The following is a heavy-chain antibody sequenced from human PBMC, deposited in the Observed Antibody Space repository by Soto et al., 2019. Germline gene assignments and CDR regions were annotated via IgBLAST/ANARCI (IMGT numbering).Heavy chain of an antibody. CDR3: ARGRFWYFDL. CDR2: IYSSGNT. V-gene: IGHV4-31*03. Sequence: QVQLQESGPGLVKPSQTLSLTCTDSGGSISSGGYYWSWIRQHPGKDLEWIAYIYSSGNTDYNPSLKSRVIMSVDTSKNQFSLKLSSVTAADTAVYYCARGRFWYFDLWGRGSLVSVSS. CDR1: GGSISSGGYY. J-gene: IGHJ2*01.